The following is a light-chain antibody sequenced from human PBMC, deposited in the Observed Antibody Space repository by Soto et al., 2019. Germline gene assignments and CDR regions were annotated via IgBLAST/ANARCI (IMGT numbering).Light chain of an antibody. Sequence: QSALTQPASVSGSPGQSITISCTGSGRDIGSYNYVSWYQQHPGKAPKLIIYGVKNRPSGVSNRFSASKSAFTAYLTISGLQAEDEAEYDCSSYTTSYFYVFGPGTKGTVL. CDR2: GVK. J-gene: IGLJ1*01. V-gene: IGLV2-14*01. CDR3: SSYTTSYFYV. CDR1: GRDIGSYNY.